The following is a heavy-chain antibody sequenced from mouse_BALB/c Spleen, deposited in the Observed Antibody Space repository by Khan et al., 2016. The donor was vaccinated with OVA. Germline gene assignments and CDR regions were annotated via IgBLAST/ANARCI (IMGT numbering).Heavy chain of an antibody. CDR1: GFDFSGYW. J-gene: IGHJ1*01. V-gene: IGHV4-1*02. Sequence: EVKLLESGGGLVQPGGSLKLSCAASGFDFSGYWMSWVRQAPGKGLEWIGEINPDSSTINYTPSLKDKFIISRDNAKNTLYLQMSEVRSEDTALYYCARLGYYGYFNVWGAGTTVTVSS. D-gene: IGHD2-2*01. CDR2: INPDSSTI. CDR3: ARLGYYGYFNV.